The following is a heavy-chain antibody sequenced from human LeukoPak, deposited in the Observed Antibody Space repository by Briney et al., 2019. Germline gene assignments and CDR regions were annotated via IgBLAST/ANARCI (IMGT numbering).Heavy chain of an antibody. CDR3: ARVGAVRLRQVFDY. J-gene: IGHJ4*02. CDR2: IKQDGSEK. Sequence: GGSLRLSCAASGFTFSSYWMSWVRQAPGEGLEWVANIKQDGSEKYYVDSVKGRFTISRDNAKNSLYLQMNSLRAEDTAVYYCARVGAVRLRQVFDYWGQGTLVTVSS. D-gene: IGHD4-17*01. V-gene: IGHV3-7*01. CDR1: GFTFSSYW.